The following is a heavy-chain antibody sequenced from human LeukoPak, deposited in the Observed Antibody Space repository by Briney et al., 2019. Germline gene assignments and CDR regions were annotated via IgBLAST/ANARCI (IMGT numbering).Heavy chain of an antibody. J-gene: IGHJ4*02. CDR2: IIPILDIT. D-gene: IGHD3-22*01. CDR3: ARSYYDRTGYCDY. CDR1: EGIFGSYA. Sequence: SVKVSCKASEGIFGSYAISWVRQAPGQGLEWMGRIIPILDITDYAQKFQGRVTITADKSTSTAYMELSSLTSEDTAVYYCARSYYDRTGYCDYWGQGTLVTVSS. V-gene: IGHV1-69*04.